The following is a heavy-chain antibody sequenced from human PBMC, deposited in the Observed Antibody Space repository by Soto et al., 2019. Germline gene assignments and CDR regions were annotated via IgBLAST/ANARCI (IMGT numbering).Heavy chain of an antibody. V-gene: IGHV3-30*18. Sequence: QVQLVESGGGVVQPGRSMRLSCAASGFIFISYAMHWVRQAPGKGLEWVAFVSYDGSETYHADSVKGRFTISRDNSKNTLFLQMNSLRIEDTAVYYCAKAHYYSSGSYNAWGQGTLVTVSS. D-gene: IGHD3-10*01. CDR1: GFIFISYA. CDR2: VSYDGSET. CDR3: AKAHYYSSGSYNA. J-gene: IGHJ5*02.